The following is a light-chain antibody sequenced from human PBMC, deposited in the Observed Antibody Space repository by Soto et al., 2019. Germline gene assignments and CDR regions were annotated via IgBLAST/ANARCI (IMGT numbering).Light chain of an antibody. Sequence: EIVMTQSPVTLSVSPGERATLSCRASRSINIDLAWYQQKPGQAPRLLIYGASTRATDIPARISGSGSGTDFTLTISSLQSEDFAVYFCQQYNKWPPQYTFGQGTKLEIK. CDR3: QQYNKWPPQYT. J-gene: IGKJ2*01. V-gene: IGKV3-15*01. CDR1: RSINID. CDR2: GAS.